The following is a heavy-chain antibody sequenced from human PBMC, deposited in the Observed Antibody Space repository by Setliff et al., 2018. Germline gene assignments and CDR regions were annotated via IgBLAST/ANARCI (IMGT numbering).Heavy chain of an antibody. V-gene: IGHV4-61*02. CDR2: LHTSGTT. D-gene: IGHD1-26*01. Sequence: LSLTCAVSGGSITSGSYYWSWLRQPPGEGLEWIGRLHTSGTTDYNPSLKGRVTISADTSTNHFSLKLTSVTAADTAVYYCARDNTIVGATDYWGQGALVTVSS. J-gene: IGHJ4*02. CDR3: ARDNTIVGATDY. CDR1: GGSITSGSYY.